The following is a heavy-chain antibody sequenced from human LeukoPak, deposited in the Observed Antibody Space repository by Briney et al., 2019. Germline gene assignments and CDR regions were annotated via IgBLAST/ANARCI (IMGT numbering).Heavy chain of an antibody. Sequence: SETLSLTCTVSGGSISSSSYYWSWIRQPPGKGLEWIAYISDTGSINYNPSLKSRVTISLDTSKNQFSLKLSSVTAADTAVYYCAGHHPRNTVDFWGQGTLVTVSS. CDR1: GGSISSSSYY. CDR3: AGHHPRNTVDF. CDR2: ISDTGSI. D-gene: IGHD2/OR15-2a*01. V-gene: IGHV4-61*05. J-gene: IGHJ4*02.